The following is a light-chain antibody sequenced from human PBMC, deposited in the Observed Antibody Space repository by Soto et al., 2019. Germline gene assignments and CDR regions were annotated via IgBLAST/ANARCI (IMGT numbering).Light chain of an antibody. Sequence: EFVLTQSPGTLSLSPGERATLSCRASQTVRNNYLAWYQQKPGQAPRLLIYDASSGATGIPDRFSGSGSGTDFTLAISRLEPEDFAVYYCQQYGSSSWTFGQGTKVDIK. CDR3: QQYGSSSWT. CDR1: QTVRNNY. CDR2: DAS. J-gene: IGKJ1*01. V-gene: IGKV3-20*01.